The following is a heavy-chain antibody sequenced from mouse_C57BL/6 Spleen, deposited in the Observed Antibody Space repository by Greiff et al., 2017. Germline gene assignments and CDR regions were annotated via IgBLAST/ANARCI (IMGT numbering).Heavy chain of an antibody. CDR3: ARIGTTGFDY. D-gene: IGHD1-1*01. V-gene: IGHV1-54*01. J-gene: IGHJ2*01. CDR2: INPGSGGT. CDR1: GYAFTNYL. Sequence: QVQLQQSGAELVRPGTSVKVSCKASGYAFTNYLIEWVKQRPGQGLEWIGVINPGSGGTNYNEKFKGKATLTADKSSSTAYMQLSSLTSEDSAVCFCARIGTTGFDYWGQGTTLTVSS.